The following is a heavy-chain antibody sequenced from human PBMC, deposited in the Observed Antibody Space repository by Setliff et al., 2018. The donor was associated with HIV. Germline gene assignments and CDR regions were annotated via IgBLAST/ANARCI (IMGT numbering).Heavy chain of an antibody. CDR2: IYYSGST. D-gene: IGHD3-9*01. V-gene: IGHV4-39*01. Sequence: PSETLSLTCTVSGGSISSSSYYWGWIRQPPGKGLEWIGSIYYSGSTYYNPSLKSRVTTSVDTPKNQFSLKLNSVTAADTAVYYCAKSIVRYFDIFDNWGQGTLVTVSS. J-gene: IGHJ4*02. CDR3: AKSIVRYFDIFDN. CDR1: GGSISSSSYY.